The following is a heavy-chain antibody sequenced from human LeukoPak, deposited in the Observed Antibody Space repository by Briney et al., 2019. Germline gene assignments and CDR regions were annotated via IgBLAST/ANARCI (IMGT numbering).Heavy chain of an antibody. V-gene: IGHV1-2*02. CDR1: GYTFGGYH. J-gene: IGHJ4*02. CDR3: ARWYNSCWYDY. Sequence: GASVKVSRMATGYTFGGYHLLWMRQAPGQGLEGLGWIKPDTGATRYGQKFQGRVTMTRDTSISTVYMELSRLRSDDTAVYYCARWYNSCWYDYWGQGALVSVSS. D-gene: IGHD6-13*01. CDR2: IKPDTGAT.